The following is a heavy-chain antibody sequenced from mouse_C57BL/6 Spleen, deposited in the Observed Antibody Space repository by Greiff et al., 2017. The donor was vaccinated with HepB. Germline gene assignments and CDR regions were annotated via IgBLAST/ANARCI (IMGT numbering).Heavy chain of an antibody. CDR3: ARTNSYYFEY. D-gene: IGHD4-1*01. CDR2: ISSGSSTI. CDR1: GFTFSDYG. V-gene: IGHV5-17*01. Sequence: EVKLVESGGGLVKPGGSLKLSCAASGFTFSDYGMHWVRQAPEKGLEWVAYISSGSSTIYYADTVKGRFTISRDNAMNTLFLQMTSLRSEDTAMYYCARTNSYYFEYWGQGTTLTVSS. J-gene: IGHJ2*01.